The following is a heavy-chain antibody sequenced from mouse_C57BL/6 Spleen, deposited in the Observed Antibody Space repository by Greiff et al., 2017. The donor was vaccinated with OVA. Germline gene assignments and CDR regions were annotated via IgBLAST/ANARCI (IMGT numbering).Heavy chain of an antibody. CDR2: ICPGGGT. V-gene: IGHV2-9-1*01. CDR1: GFSFTSYA. J-gene: IGHJ2*01. Sequence: VQLKESGPGLVAPSQSLYISCTASGFSFTSYAISWVRQPPGKGLEWLGVICPGGGTNYNSALITSLSIYKNNSKSQVIIKMNRLRTDDTARYYCARNLGYFDDWGQGTTLTVSS. CDR3: ARNLGYFDD.